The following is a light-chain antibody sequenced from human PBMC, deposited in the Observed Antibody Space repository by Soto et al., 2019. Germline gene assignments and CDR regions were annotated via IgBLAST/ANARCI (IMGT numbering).Light chain of an antibody. CDR1: QSISRTY. CDR3: QQYGSSVT. CDR2: GAS. Sequence: DIVLTQSPGNLSLSPGERATLSCRASQSISRTYLGWYQQKPGQVPRVLMTGASNRATGVPDRFSGSGSGTGFTLTISRLEPEDSASNYCQQYGSSVTFGPGTKVEIK. J-gene: IGKJ3*01. V-gene: IGKV3-20*01.